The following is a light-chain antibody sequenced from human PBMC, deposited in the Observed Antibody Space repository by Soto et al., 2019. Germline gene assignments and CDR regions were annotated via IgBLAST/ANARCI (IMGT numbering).Light chain of an antibody. CDR1: QSINSY. V-gene: IGKV1-39*01. Sequence: DIPMTQSPSSQSASVGDRVTITCQASQSINSYLNWYQQKPGKAPKLLIYAASSLQSGVPSRFSGSGSETDFTLTISSLQPDDFATYYCQQSFSTPRTFGQGTRVEI. J-gene: IGKJ1*01. CDR2: AAS. CDR3: QQSFSTPRT.